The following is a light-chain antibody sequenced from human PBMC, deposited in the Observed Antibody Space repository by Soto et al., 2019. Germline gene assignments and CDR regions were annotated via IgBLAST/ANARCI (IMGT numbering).Light chain of an antibody. J-gene: IGLJ3*02. CDR3: AAWDDSLSGPV. CDR2: TND. V-gene: IGLV1-47*02. Sequence: QTVVTQPPSASRTPGQRVTISCSGSSSNIGRNPVYWYQQVPGTAPKLLFYTNDQRPSGVPDRFSGPKSGTSASLAISGLRSEDEADYYCAAWDDSLSGPVFGGGTKVTVL. CDR1: SSNIGRNP.